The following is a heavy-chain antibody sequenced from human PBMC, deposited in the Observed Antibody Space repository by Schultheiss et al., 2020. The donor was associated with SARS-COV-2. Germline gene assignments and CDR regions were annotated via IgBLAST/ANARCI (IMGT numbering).Heavy chain of an antibody. CDR3: TIPDYYDSSPDYYYYGMDV. Sequence: ASVKVSCKASGYTFTGYYMHWVRQAPGQGLEWMGIINPSGGSTSYAQKFQGRVTMTTDTSTSTAYMELSSLRSEDTAVYYCTIPDYYDSSPDYYYYGMDVWGQGTTVTVSS. CDR1: GYTFTGYY. V-gene: IGHV1-46*03. CDR2: INPSGGST. J-gene: IGHJ6*02. D-gene: IGHD3-22*01.